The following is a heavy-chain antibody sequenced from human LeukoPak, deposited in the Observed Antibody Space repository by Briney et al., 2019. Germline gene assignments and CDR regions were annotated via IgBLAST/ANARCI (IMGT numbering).Heavy chain of an antibody. V-gene: IGHV1-18*04. CDR3: AGTGYCSSTSCYTWGTNYYYYYGMDV. CDR2: ISAYNGNT. Sequence: ASVKVSCKASGYTFTSYGISWVRQAPGQGLEWMGWISAYNGNTNYAQKLQGRVTMTTDTSTSTAYMELRSLRSDDTAVYYCAGTGYCSSTSCYTWGTNYYYYYGMDVWGQGTTVTVSS. D-gene: IGHD2-2*02. J-gene: IGHJ6*02. CDR1: GYTFTSYG.